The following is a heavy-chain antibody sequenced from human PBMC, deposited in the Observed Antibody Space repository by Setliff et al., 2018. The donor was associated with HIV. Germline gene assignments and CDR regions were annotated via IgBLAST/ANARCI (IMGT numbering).Heavy chain of an antibody. J-gene: IGHJ5*02. CDR3: AKDMYKYGHNWFDP. CDR1: GFTSSSYA. D-gene: IGHD2-8*01. CDR2: ISGSGTST. V-gene: IGHV3-23*01. Sequence: GGSLRLSCAASGFTSSSYAMSWVRQAPGKGLEWVATISGSGTSTYYVDSVKGRFTISRDNSKNTLYLQLSSLGAEDTAVYYCAKDMYKYGHNWFDPWGQGTLVTVSS.